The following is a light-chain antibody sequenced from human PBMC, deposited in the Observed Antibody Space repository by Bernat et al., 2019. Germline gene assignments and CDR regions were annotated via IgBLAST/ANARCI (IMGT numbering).Light chain of an antibody. V-gene: IGKV3-20*01. Sequence: IVLTQSPGTLSLSPGETATLACRASQSLGNNYLAWSQQRVGQPPRLLIHAASSRATGIPDRFSGSGSGTNFTLTISRLEPEDFAMYYCHQHAHAPQTFGGGTRVEIK. CDR3: HQHAHAPQT. CDR1: QSLGNNY. J-gene: IGKJ4*01. CDR2: AAS.